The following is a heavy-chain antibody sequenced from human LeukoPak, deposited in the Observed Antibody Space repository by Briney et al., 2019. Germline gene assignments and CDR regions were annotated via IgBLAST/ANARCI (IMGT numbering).Heavy chain of an antibody. Sequence: PGGSLRLSCAASGFTFSSYWMSWVRQAPGKGLEWVANIKQDGSEKYYVDSVKGRFTISRDNAKNSLYLQMNSLRAEDTAVYYCARDRPYSSSWYGSSVFDYWGQGTLVTVSS. J-gene: IGHJ4*02. D-gene: IGHD6-13*01. CDR2: IKQDGSEK. V-gene: IGHV3-7*01. CDR3: ARDRPYSSSWYGSSVFDY. CDR1: GFTFSSYW.